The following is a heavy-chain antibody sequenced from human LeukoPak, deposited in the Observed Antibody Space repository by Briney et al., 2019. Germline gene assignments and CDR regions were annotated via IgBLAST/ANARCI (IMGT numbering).Heavy chain of an antibody. J-gene: IGHJ3*02. CDR3: AKEMGVAAAGLDAFDI. V-gene: IGHV3-30*18. CDR1: GFIFISYG. D-gene: IGHD6-13*01. CDR2: ISYDGSNK. Sequence: PGWSLRLSCAASGFIFISYGMHWVRQAPGKGLEWVAVISYDGSNKYYADSVKGRFTISRDNSKNTLYLQMNSLRAEDTAVYYCAKEMGVAAAGLDAFDIWGQGTMVTVSS.